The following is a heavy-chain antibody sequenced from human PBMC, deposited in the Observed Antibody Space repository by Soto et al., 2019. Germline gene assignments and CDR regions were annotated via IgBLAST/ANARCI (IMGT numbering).Heavy chain of an antibody. V-gene: IGHV4-34*01. CDR2: IKHSGST. CDR3: ARALGYCSSTSFYRRWFDP. J-gene: IGHJ5*02. D-gene: IGHD2-2*01. CDR1: GGSFSGYY. Sequence: QVQLQQGGAGLLKPSETLSLTCAVYGGSFSGYYWSWIRQPPGKGLEWIGEIKHSGSTNYNPSLKSRVTISVDSSKNQLYLKLCSVTAADTAVYYCARALGYCSSTSFYRRWFDPWGQGTLVTFSS.